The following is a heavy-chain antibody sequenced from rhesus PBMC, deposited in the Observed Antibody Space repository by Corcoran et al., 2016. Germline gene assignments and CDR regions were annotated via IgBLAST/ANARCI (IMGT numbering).Heavy chain of an antibody. CDR2: IYRNSEST. CDR3: ARRARAGGWFDY. J-gene: IGHJ4*01. Sequence: QVQLQESGPGLVKPSETLSLTRAVSGGSTSRSNCWSWLRQPPRNGLELIGGIYRNSESTNYSPSLKSRVTISKDTSKNQFSLKLSSVTAADTAVYYCARRARAGGWFDYWGQGVLVTVSS. D-gene: IGHD6-31*01. CDR1: GGSTSRSNC. V-gene: IGHV4S12*01.